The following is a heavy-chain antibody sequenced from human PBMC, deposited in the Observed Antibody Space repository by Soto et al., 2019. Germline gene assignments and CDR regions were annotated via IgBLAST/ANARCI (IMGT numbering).Heavy chain of an antibody. J-gene: IGHJ3*02. CDR3: ARDRAPSQQRDYCSSTSCPGAAFDI. V-gene: IGHV1-18*04. Sequence: ASVKVSCKAPGYTFTSYGISWVRQAPGQGLEWMGWISAYNGNTNYAQKLQGRVTMTTDTSTSTAYMELRSLRSDDTAVYYCARDRAPSQQRDYCSSTSCPGAAFDIWGQGTMVTVSS. CDR1: GYTFTSYG. D-gene: IGHD2-2*01. CDR2: ISAYNGNT.